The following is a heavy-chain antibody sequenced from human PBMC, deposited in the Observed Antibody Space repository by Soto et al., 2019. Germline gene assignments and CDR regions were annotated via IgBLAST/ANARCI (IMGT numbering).Heavy chain of an antibody. CDR3: VSLWSVTGSRDY. CDR2: IRDRVHSYST. J-gene: IGHJ4*02. V-gene: IGHV3-72*01. CDR1: GLAFSDHY. D-gene: IGHD1-20*01. Sequence: EVQLVESGGGLVQPGGSLRLSCAVSGLAFSDHYMGWVRQAPGKGLDWVGRIRDRVHSYSTEYAASVKGRFTISRDDSRNSLYLQMNSLKMEDTAVFYCVSLWSVTGSRDYWGRGTLVTVSS.